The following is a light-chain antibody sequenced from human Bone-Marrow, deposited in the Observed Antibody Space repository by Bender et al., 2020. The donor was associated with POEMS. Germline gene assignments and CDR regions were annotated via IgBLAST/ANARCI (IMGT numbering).Light chain of an antibody. CDR1: SSDVGGYNY. CDR2: DVS. CDR3: ASYTSSNALV. J-gene: IGLJ2*01. V-gene: IGLV2-14*03. Sequence: QSVLTQPASVSGSPGQSITISCTGSSSDVGGYNYVSWYQQYPGKAPKLLISDVSNRPSVISHRFSGSKSGNTASLTISGLQAEDEAHYYCASYTSSNALVFGGRTKVTVL.